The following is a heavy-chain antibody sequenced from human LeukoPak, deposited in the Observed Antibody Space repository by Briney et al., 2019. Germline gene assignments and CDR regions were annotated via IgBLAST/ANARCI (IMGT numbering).Heavy chain of an antibody. V-gene: IGHV3-15*01. CDR2: IKSKTDGGTT. CDR3: ARDPPQGTASEY. CDR1: GFTFSNAW. Sequence: PGGSLRLSCAASGFTFSNAWMSWVRQAPGKGLEWVGRIKSKTDGGTTDYAAPVKGRFTISRDDSKNTLYLQMNSLKTEDTAVYYCARDPPQGTASEYWGQGTLVTVSS. D-gene: IGHD3-10*01. J-gene: IGHJ4*02.